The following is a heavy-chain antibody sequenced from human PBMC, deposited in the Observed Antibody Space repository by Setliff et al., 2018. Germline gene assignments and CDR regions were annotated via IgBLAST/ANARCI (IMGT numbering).Heavy chain of an antibody. V-gene: IGHV1-69*05. CDR3: AALWFGGLFL. CDR1: GGTFSSYA. CDR2: IIPIFGTA. D-gene: IGHD3-10*01. J-gene: IGHJ4*02. Sequence: SVKVSCKASGGTFSSYAISWVRQAPGQGLEWMGGIIPIFGTANYAQKFQGRVTITTDESISTAYMELSSLRSEDTAVYYCAALWFGGLFLWGQGTLVTVSS.